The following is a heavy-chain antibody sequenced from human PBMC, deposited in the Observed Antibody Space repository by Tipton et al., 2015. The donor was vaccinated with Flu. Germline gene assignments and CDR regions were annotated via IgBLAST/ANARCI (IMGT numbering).Heavy chain of an antibody. CDR2: INEDGTVK. CDR3: ARDYWRAYDF. CDR1: GLTFNKYY. V-gene: IGHV3-7*01. D-gene: IGHD3-3*01. J-gene: IGHJ3*01. Sequence: SLRLSCVVSGLTFNKYYMAWVRQTPGKGLEWVASINEDGTVKYFVDSVKGRFTISRDNAKNSLYLQMNSLGAEDTALYHCARDYWRAYDFWGQGTVVTVSS.